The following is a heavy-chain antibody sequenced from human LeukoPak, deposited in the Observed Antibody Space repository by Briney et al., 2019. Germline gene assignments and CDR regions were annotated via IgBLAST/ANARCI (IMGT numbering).Heavy chain of an antibody. J-gene: IGHJ6*02. CDR1: GFSLSAYW. CDR2: INRGGSQT. Sequence: GGSLRLSCAASGFSLSAYWMTWVRQAPGKGLEWVANINRGGSQTNHVDSVKGRFTISRDNARISLYLQMNSLTAEDTAVYYCARDFGGVWGQGTTVTVSS. CDR3: ARDFGGV. V-gene: IGHV3-7*01. D-gene: IGHD2-15*01.